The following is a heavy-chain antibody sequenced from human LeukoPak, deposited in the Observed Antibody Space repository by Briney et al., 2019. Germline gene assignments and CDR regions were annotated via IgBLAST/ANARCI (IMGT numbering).Heavy chain of an antibody. J-gene: IGHJ4*02. CDR3: ARDVPYGSTVTTPFDY. D-gene: IGHD4-17*01. CDR2: IWYDGSNK. CDR1: GFTFSSYG. Sequence: PGGSLRLSCAASGFTFSSYGMHWVRQAPGKGLEWVAVIWYDGSNKYYADSVKGRFTISGDNSKNTLYLQMNSLRAEDTAVYYCARDVPYGSTVTTPFDYWGQGTLVTVSS. V-gene: IGHV3-33*01.